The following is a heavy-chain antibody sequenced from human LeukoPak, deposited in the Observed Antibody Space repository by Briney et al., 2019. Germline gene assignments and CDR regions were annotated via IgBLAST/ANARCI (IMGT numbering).Heavy chain of an antibody. CDR3: AKGRTYHYFMDV. V-gene: IGHV3-23*01. J-gene: IGHJ6*03. CDR1: GFTFSLYA. CDR2: ITGSGENT. Sequence: GGSLILSCAASGFTFSLYAMTWVRQAPGKGLEWVSTITGSGENTFSAESVKGRFTISRDNSENTLYLQMNSLRAEDAAVYYCAKGRTYHYFMDVWGQGTTVTVSS.